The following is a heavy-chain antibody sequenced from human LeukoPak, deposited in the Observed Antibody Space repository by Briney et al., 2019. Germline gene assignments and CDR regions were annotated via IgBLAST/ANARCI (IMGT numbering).Heavy chain of an antibody. D-gene: IGHD4-17*01. V-gene: IGHV3-23*01. CDR2: ISGRGGST. J-gene: IGHJ6*02. CDR1: GFTFSSYA. CDR3: AKGTVTSLYYYCGMDV. Sequence: GGSLRLSCAASGFTFSSYAMSWVRQAPGKGLEWVSAISGRGGSTYYAGSVKGRFTISRDNSKNTLYLQMNSLRAEDTAVYYCAKGTVTSLYYYCGMDVWGQGTTVTVSS.